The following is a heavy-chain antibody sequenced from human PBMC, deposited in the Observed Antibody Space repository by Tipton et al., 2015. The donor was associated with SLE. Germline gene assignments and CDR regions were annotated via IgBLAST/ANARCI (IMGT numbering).Heavy chain of an antibody. V-gene: IGHV3-21*01. CDR2: ISSSSSYI. D-gene: IGHD5-24*01. CDR3: AGIGRWLHFC. CDR1: GFSFSTFSSYT. J-gene: IGHJ4*02. Sequence: GSLRLSCAASGFSFSTFSSYTMNWVRQAPGKGLEWVSSISSSSSYIYYSDSVKGRFTISRDNAKNSLYLQMNSLRAEDTAVYYCAGIGRWLHFCWGQGTLVTVSS.